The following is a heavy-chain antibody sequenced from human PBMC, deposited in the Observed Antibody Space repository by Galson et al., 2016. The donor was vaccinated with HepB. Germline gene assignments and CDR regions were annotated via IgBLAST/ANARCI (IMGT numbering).Heavy chain of an antibody. CDR3: ATTNCGGDCYLN. CDR2: ISAFDGNT. Sequence: SVKVSCKASGDSFNSDGISWIRQAPGQGLEWMGLISAFDGNTDYSQKFQGRITMTTHTSTNTASMELRSLTSDDTAFYYCATTNCGGDCYLNRGQGTLVTVSS. D-gene: IGHD2-21*02. CDR1: GDSFNSDG. J-gene: IGHJ1*01. V-gene: IGHV1-18*01.